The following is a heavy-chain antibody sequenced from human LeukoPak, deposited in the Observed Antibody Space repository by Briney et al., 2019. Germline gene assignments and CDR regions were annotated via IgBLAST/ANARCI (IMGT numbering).Heavy chain of an antibody. CDR1: GFTFSSYA. Sequence: PGGSLRLSCAASGFTFSSYAMHWVRQAPGKGLEWVAVISYDGSNKYYADSVKGQFTISRDNSKNALYLQMNSLRAEDTAVYYCARAHIDYYYYMDVWGKGTTVTASS. CDR2: ISYDGSNK. CDR3: ARAHIDYYYYMDV. V-gene: IGHV3-30*04. J-gene: IGHJ6*03.